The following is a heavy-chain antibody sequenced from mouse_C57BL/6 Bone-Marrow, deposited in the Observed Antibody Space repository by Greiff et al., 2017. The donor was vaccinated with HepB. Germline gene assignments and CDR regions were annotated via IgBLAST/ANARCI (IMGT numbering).Heavy chain of an antibody. CDR3: ARPAIYYGSPMDY. D-gene: IGHD2-2*01. V-gene: IGHV1-50*01. Sequence: QVQLQQPGAELVKPGASVKLSCKASGYTFTSYWMQWVKQRPGQGLEWIGEIDPSDSYTNYNQKFKGKATLTVDTSSSTAYMELRSLTSEDSAVYYCARPAIYYGSPMDYWGQGTSVTVSS. CDR1: GYTFTSYW. J-gene: IGHJ4*01. CDR2: IDPSDSYT.